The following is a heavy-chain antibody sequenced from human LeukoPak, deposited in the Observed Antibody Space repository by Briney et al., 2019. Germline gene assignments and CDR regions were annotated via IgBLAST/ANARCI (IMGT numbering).Heavy chain of an antibody. V-gene: IGHV3-30*18. J-gene: IGHJ4*02. D-gene: IGHD1-1*01. CDR1: GFTFSSYG. Sequence: GGSLRLSCAASGFTFSSYGMHWVHQAPGKGLEWVAVISYDGSNKYYADSVKGRFTISRDNSKNTLYLQMNSLRAEDTAVYYCAKGGGQLDNPNFDYWGQGTLVTVSS. CDR3: AKGGGQLDNPNFDY. CDR2: ISYDGSNK.